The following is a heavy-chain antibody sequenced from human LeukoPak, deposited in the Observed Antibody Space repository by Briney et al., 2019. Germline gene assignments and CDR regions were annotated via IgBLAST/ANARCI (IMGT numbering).Heavy chain of an antibody. CDR3: AVDWAQLWLGGDWFDP. V-gene: IGHV3-21*01. Sequence: GGSLRLSCAASGFTFSSYSMNWVRQAPGKGLEWVSSISSSSSYIYYADSVKGRFTISRDNAKNSLCLQMNSLRAEDTAVYYCAVDWAQLWLGGDWFDPWGQGTLVTVSS. CDR1: GFTFSSYS. D-gene: IGHD5-18*01. J-gene: IGHJ5*02. CDR2: ISSSSSYI.